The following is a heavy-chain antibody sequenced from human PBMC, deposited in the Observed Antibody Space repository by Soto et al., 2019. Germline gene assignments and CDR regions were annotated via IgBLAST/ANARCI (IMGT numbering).Heavy chain of an antibody. V-gene: IGHV3-48*03. D-gene: IGHD2-15*01. CDR2: ISSSGSTI. CDR1: GFTFSSYE. CDR3: ARSEYCSGGSCYSVGFYYYYGMDV. J-gene: IGHJ6*02. Sequence: PGGSLRLSCAASGFTFSSYEMNWVRQAPGKGLEWVSYISSSGSTIYYADSVKGRFTISRDNAKNSLYLQMNSLRAEDTAVYYCARSEYCSGGSCYSVGFYYYYGMDVWGQGTTVTVSS.